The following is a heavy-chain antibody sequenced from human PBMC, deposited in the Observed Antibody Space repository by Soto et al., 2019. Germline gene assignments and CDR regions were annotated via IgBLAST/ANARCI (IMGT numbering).Heavy chain of an antibody. D-gene: IGHD3-22*01. Sequence: QVQLVQSGAEVKKPGASVKVSCKASGYTFTSYAMHWVRQAPGQRLEWMGWINAGNGNTKYSQKFQGRVTITRDTSASTAYMELSSLRSEDTAVYYCATRYYSDSSGYYYAHFDYWGQGTLVTVSS. CDR3: ATRYYSDSSGYYYAHFDY. J-gene: IGHJ4*02. CDR2: INAGNGNT. CDR1: GYTFTSYA. V-gene: IGHV1-3*01.